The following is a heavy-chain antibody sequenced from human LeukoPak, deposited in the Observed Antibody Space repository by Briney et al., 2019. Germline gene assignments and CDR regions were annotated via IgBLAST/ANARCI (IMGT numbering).Heavy chain of an antibody. V-gene: IGHV4-61*01. CDR2: IYYSGST. Sequence: SETLPLTCTVSGGSVSSGSYYWSWIRQPPGKGLEWIGYIYYSGSTNYNPSLKSRVTISVDTSKNQFSLKLSSVTAADTAVYYCARDYTAVDPWGQGTLVTVSS. CDR3: ARDYTAVDP. J-gene: IGHJ5*02. D-gene: IGHD2-2*02. CDR1: GGSVSSGSYY.